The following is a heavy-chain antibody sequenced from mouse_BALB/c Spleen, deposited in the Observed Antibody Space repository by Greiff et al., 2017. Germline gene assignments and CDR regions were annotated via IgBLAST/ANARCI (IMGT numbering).Heavy chain of an antibody. CDR2: IRNKANGYTT. V-gene: IGHV7-3*02. D-gene: IGHD1-1*01. CDR1: GFTFTDYY. Sequence: EVNLVESGGGLVQPGGSLRLSCATSGFTFTDYYMSWVRQPPGKALEWLGFIRNKANGYTTEYSASVKGRFTISRDNSQSILYLQMNTLRAEDSATYYCARDGRLLYYYAMDYWGQGTSVTVSS. J-gene: IGHJ4*01. CDR3: ARDGRLLYYYAMDY.